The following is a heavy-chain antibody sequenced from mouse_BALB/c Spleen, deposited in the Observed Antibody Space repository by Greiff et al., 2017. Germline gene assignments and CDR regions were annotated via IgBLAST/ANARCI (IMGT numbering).Heavy chain of an antibody. CDR1: GYSITSDYA. V-gene: IGHV3-2*02. Sequence: EVKLMESGPGLVKPSQSLSLTCTVTGYSITSDYAWNWIRQFPGNKLEWMGYISYSGSTSYNPSLKSRISITRDTSKNQFFLQLNSVTTEDTATYYCASNYYAMDYWGQGTSVTVSS. CDR2: ISYSGST. J-gene: IGHJ4*01. CDR3: ASNYYAMDY.